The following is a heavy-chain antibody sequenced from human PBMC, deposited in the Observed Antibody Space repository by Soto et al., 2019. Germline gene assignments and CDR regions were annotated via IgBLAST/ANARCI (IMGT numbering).Heavy chain of an antibody. CDR1: GGTFSGYY. CDR3: ARGSWLSVARAVAVPFDY. D-gene: IGHD6-19*01. Sequence: SETLSLTCAVYGGTFSGYYWSWIRQPPGKGLEWIGEINHSGSTNYNPSLKSRVTISVDTSKNQFSLKLSSVTAADTAVYYCARGSWLSVARAVAVPFDYWGQGTLVTVSS. J-gene: IGHJ4*02. V-gene: IGHV4-34*01. CDR2: INHSGST.